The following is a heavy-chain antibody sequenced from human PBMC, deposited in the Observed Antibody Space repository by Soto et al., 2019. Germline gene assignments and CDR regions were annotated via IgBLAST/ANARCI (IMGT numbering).Heavy chain of an antibody. V-gene: IGHV4-39*01. D-gene: IGHD2-2*01. CDR2: IYYSGST. J-gene: IGHJ6*02. Sequence: PSETLSLTCTVSGGSISSSSYYWGWIRQPPGKGLEWIGSIYYSGSTYYNPSLKSRVTISVDTSKNQFSLKLSSVTAADTAVYYCARSYQLPPGYYGMDVWGQGTTVTVSS. CDR3: ARSYQLPPGYYGMDV. CDR1: GGSISSSSYY.